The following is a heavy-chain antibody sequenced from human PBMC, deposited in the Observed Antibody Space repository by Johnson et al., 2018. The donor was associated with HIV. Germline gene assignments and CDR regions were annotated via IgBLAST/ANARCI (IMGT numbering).Heavy chain of an antibody. V-gene: IGHV3-30*04. Sequence: QVQLVESGGGVVQPGRSLRLSCAASGFTFSSYAMHWVRQAPGKGLEWVAVISYDGSNKYYADSVKGRFTISRENSKNTLYLQMNSLRAEDTAVYYCARVGYSNYGGGAFDIWGQGTMVTVSS. D-gene: IGHD4-11*01. CDR2: ISYDGSNK. CDR3: ARVGYSNYGGGAFDI. J-gene: IGHJ3*02. CDR1: GFTFSSYA.